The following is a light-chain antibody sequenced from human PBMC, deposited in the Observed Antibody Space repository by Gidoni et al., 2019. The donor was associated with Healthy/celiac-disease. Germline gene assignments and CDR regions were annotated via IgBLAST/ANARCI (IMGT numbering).Light chain of an antibody. CDR1: QSVSSS. Sequence: DIVLTQSPATLSLSPGERATLSCRASQSVSSSLAWYQQKPGQAPRLLIYDASNRATGSPARLSGSGSGTDFTLTISSREPEDVEGYYCQQRSNWHTSITVGQXTRLEIK. CDR2: DAS. CDR3: QQRSNWHTSIT. J-gene: IGKJ5*01. V-gene: IGKV3-11*01.